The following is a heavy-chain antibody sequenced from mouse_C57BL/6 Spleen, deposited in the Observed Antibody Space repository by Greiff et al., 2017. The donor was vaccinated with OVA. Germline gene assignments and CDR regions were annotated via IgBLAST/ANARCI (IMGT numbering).Heavy chain of an antibody. D-gene: IGHD1-1*01. Sequence: LVESGPELVKPGASVKLSCKASGYTFTSYDINWVKQRPGQGLEWIGWIYPRDGSTKYNEKFKGKATLTVDTSSSTAYMELHSLTSEDSAVYFCARSGITTVVAYYFDYWGQGTTLTVSS. CDR2: IYPRDGST. CDR3: ARSGITTVVAYYFDY. J-gene: IGHJ2*01. CDR1: GYTFTSYD. V-gene: IGHV1-85*01.